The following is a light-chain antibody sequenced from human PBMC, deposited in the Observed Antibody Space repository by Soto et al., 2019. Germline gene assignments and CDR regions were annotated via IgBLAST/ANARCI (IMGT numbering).Light chain of an antibody. J-gene: IGKJ3*01. V-gene: IGKV3-20*01. CDR1: QSVSSSY. Sequence: EIVLTQSPGTLSLSPGERATLSCRASQSVSSSYLAWYQQQPGQAPRLLIYDASSRATGIPDRFSGSGSGTNFSLTISRMEPEAVAADYCQQYGTSPFSVRAGTIMDIK. CDR3: QQYGTSPFS. CDR2: DAS.